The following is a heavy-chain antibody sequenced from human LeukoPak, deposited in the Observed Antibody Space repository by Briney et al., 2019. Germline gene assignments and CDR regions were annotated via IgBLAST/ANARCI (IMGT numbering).Heavy chain of an antibody. CDR3: ARGYYDFWSGSTGAFDI. Sequence: ASVKVSCKASGYTFTGYYMHWVRQAPGQGLEWMGWINPNSGGTNYAQKFQGRVTMTRDTSISTAYMELSRLRSDDTAVYYCARGYYDFWSGSTGAFDIWGQGTMVTASS. CDR2: INPNSGGT. V-gene: IGHV1-2*02. J-gene: IGHJ3*02. CDR1: GYTFTGYY. D-gene: IGHD3-3*01.